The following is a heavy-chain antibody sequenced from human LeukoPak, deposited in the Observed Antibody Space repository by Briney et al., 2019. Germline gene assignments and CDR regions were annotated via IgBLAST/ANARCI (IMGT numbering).Heavy chain of an antibody. CDR2: INHSGST. CDR1: GGSFSGYY. D-gene: IGHD5-18*01. J-gene: IGHJ4*02. Sequence: TASETLSLTCAVYGGSFSGYYWTWIRQPPGKGLEWIGEINHSGSTNYNPSLKSRVTISLDTSKNQFSLKLSSVTAADTAVYYCARARHSYGWIDYWGQGTLVTVSS. V-gene: IGHV4-34*01. CDR3: ARARHSYGWIDY.